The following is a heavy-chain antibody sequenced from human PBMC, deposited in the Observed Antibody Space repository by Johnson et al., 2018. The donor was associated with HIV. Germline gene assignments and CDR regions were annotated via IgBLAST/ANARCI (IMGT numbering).Heavy chain of an antibody. V-gene: IGHV3-66*01. CDR2: IYSGGST. J-gene: IGHJ3*02. CDR3: TTDRIPVFPYDFGERGAFDI. D-gene: IGHD3-3*01. CDR1: GFAFGSYW. Sequence: VQLVESGGGVVQPGRSLRLSCAASGFAFGSYWMHWVRQAPGKGLEWVAVIYSGGSTYYADSVKGRFTISRDNSKNTLYLQMNSLKTEDTAVYYCTTDRIPVFPYDFGERGAFDIWGQGTMVTVSS.